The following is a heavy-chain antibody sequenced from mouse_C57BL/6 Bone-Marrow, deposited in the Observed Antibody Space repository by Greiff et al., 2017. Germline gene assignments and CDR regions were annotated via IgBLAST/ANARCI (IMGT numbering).Heavy chain of an antibody. CDR2: INPSNGGT. J-gene: IGHJ3*01. CDR1: GYAFTNYL. Sequence: QVQLQQSGAELVRPGTSVKVSCKASGYAFTNYLIEWVKQRPGQGLEWIGNINPSNGGTNYNEKFKSKATLTVDKSASTAYMQLSSLTSEDSAVYYCARGDDYGGALMAYWGQGTLVTVSA. V-gene: IGHV1-54*01. CDR3: ARGDDYGGALMAY. D-gene: IGHD2-4*01.